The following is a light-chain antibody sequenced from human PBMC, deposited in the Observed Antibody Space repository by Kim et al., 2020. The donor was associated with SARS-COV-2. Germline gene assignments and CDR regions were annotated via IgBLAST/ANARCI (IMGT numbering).Light chain of an antibody. CDR2: GAS. CDR1: QDIRND. J-gene: IGKJ5*01. CDR3: LQHSTYPIA. V-gene: IGKV1-17*01. Sequence: ASVGDRVTITCRASQDIRNDLGWYQQNPGGAPKRLIYGASSLQSGVPSRFSASGSGTEFTLTITGVQPEDFATYFCLQHSTYPIAFGQRTRLEI.